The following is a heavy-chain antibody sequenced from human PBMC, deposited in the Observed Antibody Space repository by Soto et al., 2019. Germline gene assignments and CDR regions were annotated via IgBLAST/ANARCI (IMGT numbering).Heavy chain of an antibody. D-gene: IGHD2-15*01. CDR1: GFTFSSYS. CDR2: ISSSSSTI. Sequence: GGSLRLSCAASGFTFSSYSMNWVRQAPGKGLEWVSYISSSSSTIYYADSVKGRFTISRDNAKNSLYLQMNSLRAEDTAVYYCARDRYCSGGSCHYYFDYWGQGTLVTAPQ. J-gene: IGHJ4*02. CDR3: ARDRYCSGGSCHYYFDY. V-gene: IGHV3-48*01.